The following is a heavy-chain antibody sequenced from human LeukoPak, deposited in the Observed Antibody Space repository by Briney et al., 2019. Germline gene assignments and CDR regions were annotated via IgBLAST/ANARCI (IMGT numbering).Heavy chain of an antibody. CDR2: ISAYNGNT. CDR1: GYTFTSYG. D-gene: IGHD2-2*02. Sequence: ASVKVSCKASGYTFTSYGISWVRQAPGQGLEWVGWISAYNGNTNYAQKLQGRVTMTTDTSTSTAYMELRSLRSDDTAVYYCARDDPVVPAAIPGDYWGQGTLVTVSS. J-gene: IGHJ4*02. CDR3: ARDDPVVPAAIPGDY. V-gene: IGHV1-18*01.